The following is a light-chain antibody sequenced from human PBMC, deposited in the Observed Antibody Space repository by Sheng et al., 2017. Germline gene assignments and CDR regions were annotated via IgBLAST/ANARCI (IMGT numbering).Light chain of an antibody. CDR1: RSNIGSNT. CDR3: AAWDDSLNGVV. J-gene: IGLJ2*01. Sequence: QSVLTQPLSASGTPGQRVTISCSGSRSNIGSNTVNWYQQLPGTAPKLLIYSNNQRPSGVPDRFSGSKSATSASLAISGLQSDDEADYYCAAWDDSLNGVVFGGGTKLSVL. CDR2: SNN. V-gene: IGLV1-44*01.